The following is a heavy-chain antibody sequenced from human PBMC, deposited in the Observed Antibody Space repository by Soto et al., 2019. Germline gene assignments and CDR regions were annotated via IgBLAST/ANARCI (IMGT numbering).Heavy chain of an antibody. CDR3: AKGLRFMEH. J-gene: IGHJ1*01. Sequence: GGSLRLSCVASGFTFSSYALHWVRQAPGKGLEWVALISNDGMNTFYADSVKGRMTVSRDKAEKTMYLQMNSLTAEDMAVYYCAKGLRFMEHWGQGTVVTVSS. CDR2: ISNDGMNT. D-gene: IGHD1-1*01. V-gene: IGHV3-30-3*02. CDR1: GFTFSSYA.